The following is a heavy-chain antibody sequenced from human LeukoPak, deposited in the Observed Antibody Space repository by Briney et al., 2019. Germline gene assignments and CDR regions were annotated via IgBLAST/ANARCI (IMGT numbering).Heavy chain of an antibody. D-gene: IGHD2-2*01. V-gene: IGHV4-59*08. Sequence: SETLSLTCTVSGGPISSYYWSWIRQPPGKGLEWIGYIYYSGSTNYNPSLKSRVTISVDTSKNQFSLKLSSVTAADTAVYYCARLMRYCSSTSCYQWLDPWGQGTLVTVSS. CDR1: GGPISSYY. CDR2: IYYSGST. J-gene: IGHJ5*02. CDR3: ARLMRYCSSTSCYQWLDP.